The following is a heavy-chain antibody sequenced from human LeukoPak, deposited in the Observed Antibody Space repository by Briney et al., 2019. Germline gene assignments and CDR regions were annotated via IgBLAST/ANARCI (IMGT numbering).Heavy chain of an antibody. CDR2: IYTSGGS. CDR3: ARSKGGRGYYYYYMDV. Sequence: PSQTLSLTCTVSGGSVDSGNYYWSWIRQPAGKGLEWIGRIYTSGGSNYNPSLKIRVTISVDTSKNQFSLKLNSVTAADTAVYYCARSKGGRGYYYYYMDVWGKGTTVTVSS. J-gene: IGHJ6*03. D-gene: IGHD3-16*01. V-gene: IGHV4-61*02. CDR1: GGSVDSGNYY.